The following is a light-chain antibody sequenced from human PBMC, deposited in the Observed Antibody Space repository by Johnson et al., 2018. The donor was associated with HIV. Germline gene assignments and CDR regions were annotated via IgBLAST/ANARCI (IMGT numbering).Light chain of an antibody. Sequence: QSVLTQPPSVSAAPGQKVTISCSGSSSNIGNNYVSWYQQLPGTAPKLLIYDNNKRPSGIPDRFSGSKSGTSATLGITGLQTGDEADYYCGTWHNSLSTGGVVGTPTKVSVL. CDR3: GTWHNSLSTGGV. CDR1: SSNIGNNY. CDR2: DNN. V-gene: IGLV1-51*01. J-gene: IGLJ1*01.